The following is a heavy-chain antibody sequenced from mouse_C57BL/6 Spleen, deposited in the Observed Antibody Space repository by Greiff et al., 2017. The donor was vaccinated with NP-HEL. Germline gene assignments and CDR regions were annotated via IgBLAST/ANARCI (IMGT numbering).Heavy chain of an antibody. CDR3: ARSGLPHYFDY. V-gene: IGHV1-69*01. Sequence: QVQLQQPGAELVMPGASVKLSCKASGYTFTSYWMHWVKQRPGQGLEWIGEIDPSDSYTNYNQKFKGKSTLTVDKSSSTAYMQLSSLTSEDSAVYYCARSGLPHYFDYWGQGTTLTVSS. CDR2: IDPSDSYT. J-gene: IGHJ2*01. D-gene: IGHD2-2*01. CDR1: GYTFTSYW.